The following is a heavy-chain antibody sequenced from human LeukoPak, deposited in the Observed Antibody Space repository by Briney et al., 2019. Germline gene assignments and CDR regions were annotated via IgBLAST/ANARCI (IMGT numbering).Heavy chain of an antibody. J-gene: IGHJ5*02. D-gene: IGHD6-19*01. V-gene: IGHV1-18*01. CDR2: ISAYNGNT. CDR1: GYTLTELS. Sequence: ASVKVSCKVSGYTLTELSMHWVRQAPGQGLEWMGWISAYNGNTNYAQKLQGRVTMTTDTSTSTAYMELRSLRSDDTAVYYCARELSVAGHKNWFDPWGQGTLVTVSS. CDR3: ARELSVAGHKNWFDP.